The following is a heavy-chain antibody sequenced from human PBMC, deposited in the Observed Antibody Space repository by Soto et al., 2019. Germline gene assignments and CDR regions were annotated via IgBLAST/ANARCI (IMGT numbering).Heavy chain of an antibody. Sequence: XSVKDSCEASGYTFTGYYMHWVRQAPGQGLEWMGWINPNSGGTNYAQKFQGRVTMTRDTSISTAYMELSRLRSDDTAVYYCARDPSTTVTNWFDPWGQGTLVTVSS. D-gene: IGHD4-17*01. CDR3: ARDPSTTVTNWFDP. CDR1: GYTFTGYY. V-gene: IGHV1-2*02. CDR2: INPNSGGT. J-gene: IGHJ5*02.